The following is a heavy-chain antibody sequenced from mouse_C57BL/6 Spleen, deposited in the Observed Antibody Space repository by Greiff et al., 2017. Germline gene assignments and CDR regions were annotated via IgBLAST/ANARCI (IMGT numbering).Heavy chain of an antibody. V-gene: IGHV1-69*01. CDR2: IDPSDSYT. Sequence: QVQLQQPGAELVMPGASVKLSCKASGYTFTSYWMHWVQQRPGQGLEWIGEIDPSDSYTNYNQKIKGKSTLTVDKSSSTAYMQLSSLTSEDSAVYYCAIWLRQYFDVWGTGTTVTVSS. CDR1: GYTFTSYW. J-gene: IGHJ1*03. CDR3: AIWLRQYFDV. D-gene: IGHD2-2*01.